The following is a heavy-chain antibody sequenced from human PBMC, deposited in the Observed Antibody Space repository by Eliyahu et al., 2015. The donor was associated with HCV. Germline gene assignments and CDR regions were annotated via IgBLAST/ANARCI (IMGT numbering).Heavy chain of an antibody. Sequence: QLQLQESGPGLVKPSETLSLTCTVSGGSITSSNYYWSWIRQPPGKGLEWIGTIYHSGSSYYNPSLKSRVTVSVDTSKNQFSLRLSSVTAADTAVYLCARHPGGKSFDYWGQGTLVTVSS. CDR1: GGSITSSNYY. CDR3: ARHPGGKSFDY. V-gene: IGHV4-39*01. CDR2: IYHSGSS. J-gene: IGHJ4*02. D-gene: IGHD4-23*01.